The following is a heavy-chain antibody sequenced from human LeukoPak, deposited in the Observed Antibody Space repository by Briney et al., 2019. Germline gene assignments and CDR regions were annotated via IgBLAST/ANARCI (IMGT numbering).Heavy chain of an antibody. CDR1: GYIFTSYG. D-gene: IGHD1-26*01. J-gene: IGHJ6*02. CDR2: ISPYNVRT. CDR3: ARDRRVGAKRIYYHHGIDV. V-gene: IGHV1-18*01. Sequence: GASVKVSCKASGYIFTSYGINWVRQAPGQGLEWMGWISPYNVRTNSVQKFQGRVTMITDTSTRTAYMELRSLRSDDTAVYYCARDRRVGAKRIYYHHGIDVWGRGTTVTVS.